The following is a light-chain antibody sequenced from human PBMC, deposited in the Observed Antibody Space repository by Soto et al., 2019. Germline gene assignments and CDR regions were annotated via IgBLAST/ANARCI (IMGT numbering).Light chain of an antibody. J-gene: IGLJ1*01. CDR3: SSYTSSSTLV. CDR1: SSDVGGYNY. V-gene: IGLV2-14*01. CDR2: EVS. Sequence: QSALTQPASVSGSPGQSITISCTGTSSDVGGYNYVSWYQQHPGKAPKLMIYEVSNRPSGVSNRFSGSNSGNTASLTISRLQAEDEADYYCSSYTSSSTLVFGTGTKLTVL.